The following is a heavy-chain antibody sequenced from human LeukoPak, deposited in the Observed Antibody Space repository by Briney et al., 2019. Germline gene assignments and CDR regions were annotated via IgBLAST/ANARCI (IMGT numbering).Heavy chain of an antibody. V-gene: IGHV4-30-2*01. CDR1: GASISRGYYS. CDR2: HYHSGSA. D-gene: IGHD3-10*01. CDR3: AMYGSGTRIDF. J-gene: IGHJ4*02. Sequence: SETLFLTCTVSGASISRGYYSWTWIRQPPGKGLEGIGYHYHSGSAYYNPSLKSRVTISVDRSKNQFSLKLTSVTAADTAVYFCAMYGSGTRIDFWGPGTLVTVSS.